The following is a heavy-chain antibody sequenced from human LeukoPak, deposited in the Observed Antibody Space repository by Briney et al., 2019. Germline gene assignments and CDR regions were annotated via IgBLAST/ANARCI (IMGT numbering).Heavy chain of an antibody. CDR1: GFTVSSNY. Sequence: GGSLRLSCAASGFTVSSNYMSWVRQAPGKGLEWVSVVYSGGRTYYADSVKGRFTISRDNSKNTLYLQMNSLRAEDTAVYYCARESNSGYYLSYWGQGTLVTVSS. J-gene: IGHJ4*02. V-gene: IGHV3-66*01. CDR3: ARESNSGYYLSY. CDR2: VYSGGRT. D-gene: IGHD3-22*01.